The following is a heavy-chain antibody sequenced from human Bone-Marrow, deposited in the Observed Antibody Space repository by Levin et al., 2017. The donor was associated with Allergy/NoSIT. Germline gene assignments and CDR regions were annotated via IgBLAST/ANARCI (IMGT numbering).Heavy chain of an antibody. V-gene: IGHV4-30-2*01. Sequence: SQTLSLTCAVSGGSIRSGGYSWSWIRQPPGKGLEWIGYIYHSGSTYYNPSLKSRVTISVDRSKNQFSLKLSSVTAADTAVYYCARDSRGADAFDIWGQGTMVTVSS. J-gene: IGHJ3*02. D-gene: IGHD2-15*01. CDR1: GGSIRSGGYS. CDR2: IYHSGST. CDR3: ARDSRGADAFDI.